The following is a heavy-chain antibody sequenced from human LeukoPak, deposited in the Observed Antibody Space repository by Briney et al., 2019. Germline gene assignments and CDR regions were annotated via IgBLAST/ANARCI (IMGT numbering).Heavy chain of an antibody. D-gene: IGHD4-23*01. CDR2: INPNSGGT. CDR3: ARVPSTVVTPFTY. J-gene: IGHJ4*02. CDR1: GYTFTGYY. V-gene: IGHV1-2*02. Sequence: ASVKVSCKASGYTFTGYYMHWVRQAPGQGLEWMGWINPNSGGTNYAQKFQGRVTMTRDTSISTAYMELSRLRSDDTAVYYCARVPSTVVTPFTYWGQGTLVTVSS.